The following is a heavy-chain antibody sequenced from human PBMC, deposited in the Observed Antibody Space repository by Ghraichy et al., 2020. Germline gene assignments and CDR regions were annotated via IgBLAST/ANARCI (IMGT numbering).Heavy chain of an antibody. V-gene: IGHV4-59*01. J-gene: IGHJ5*02. CDR2: IYYSGST. CDR3: ARAPRGWFDP. CDR1: GGSISSYY. Sequence: SETLSLTCTVSGGSISSYYWSWIRQPPGKGLEWIGYIYYSGSTNYDPSLKSRVTISVDTSKNQFSLKLSSVTAADTAVYYCARAPRGWFDPWGQGTLVTVSS.